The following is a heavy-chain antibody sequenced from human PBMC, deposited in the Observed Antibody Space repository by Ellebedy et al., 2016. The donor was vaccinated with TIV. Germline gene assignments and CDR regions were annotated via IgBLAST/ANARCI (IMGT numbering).Heavy chain of an antibody. CDR2: IKSDGNET. CDR1: GFTFSTHW. J-gene: IGHJ3*01. Sequence: GGSLRLXCAASGFTFSTHWMNWVRQAPGKGLEWVASIKSDGNETYYVDSVKGRFTISRDNAKNMLYLQMNSLRAEDTAVYYCARGKDAFDLWGRGTMVTVSS. V-gene: IGHV3-7*02. CDR3: ARGKDAFDL.